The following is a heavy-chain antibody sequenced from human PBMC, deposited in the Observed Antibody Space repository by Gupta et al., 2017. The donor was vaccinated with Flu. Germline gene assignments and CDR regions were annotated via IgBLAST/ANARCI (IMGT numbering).Heavy chain of an antibody. CDR2: INQDGSTK. D-gene: IGHD5-24*01. J-gene: IGHJ4*02. Sequence: EVQLVESGGGLVQPGGSLRLSCAASGFTFSDSWMNWVRQAPGKGLEWVANINQDGSTKNYVDSLKGRFTVSRDNAKNSLYLQMDSLRAEDTAVYFCARNRGWEQFDYWGQGTLVTV. CDR1: GFTFSDSW. CDR3: ARNRGWEQFDY. V-gene: IGHV3-7*01.